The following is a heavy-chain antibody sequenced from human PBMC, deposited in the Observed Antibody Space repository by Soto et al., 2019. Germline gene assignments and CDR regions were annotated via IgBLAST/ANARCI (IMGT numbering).Heavy chain of an antibody. V-gene: IGHV1-18*01. Sequence: ASVKVXCKASGYTXPSYGISWVRQAPGQGLEWMGWISAYNGNTNYAQKLQGRVTMTTDTSTSTAYMELRSLRSDDTAVYYCARQSPRELTLIDYWGQGTLVTVSS. CDR2: ISAYNGNT. J-gene: IGHJ4*02. D-gene: IGHD1-26*01. CDR3: ARQSPRELTLIDY. CDR1: GYTXPSYG.